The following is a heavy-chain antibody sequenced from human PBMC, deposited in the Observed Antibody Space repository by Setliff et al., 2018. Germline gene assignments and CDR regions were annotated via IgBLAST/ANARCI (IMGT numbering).Heavy chain of an antibody. J-gene: IGHJ6*03. V-gene: IGHV4-59*08. CDR2: VSYGGST. CDR3: ARTGTTYYYSCMDV. CDR1: GGSISSYY. Sequence: PSETLSLTCTVSGGSISSYYWSWIRQPPGKGLEWIGCVSYGGSTKYNPSLESRVTISLDAPKNQFSLKLTSVTAADTAVYYCARTGTTYYYSCMDVWGKGTTVTVSS. D-gene: IGHD3-22*01.